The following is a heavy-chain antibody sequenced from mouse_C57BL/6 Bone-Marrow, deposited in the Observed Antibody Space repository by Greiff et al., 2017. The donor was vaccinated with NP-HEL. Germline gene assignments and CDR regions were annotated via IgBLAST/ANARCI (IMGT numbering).Heavy chain of an antibody. CDR2: ISDGGSYT. J-gene: IGHJ3*01. Sequence: EVQVVESGGGLVKPGGSLKLSCAASGFTFSSYAMSWVRQTPEKRLEWVATISDGGSYTYYPDNVKGRFTISRDNAKNNLYLQMSHLKSEDTAMYYCARGYYDYWFAYWGQGTLVTVSA. V-gene: IGHV5-4*01. D-gene: IGHD2-4*01. CDR3: ARGYYDYWFAY. CDR1: GFTFSSYA.